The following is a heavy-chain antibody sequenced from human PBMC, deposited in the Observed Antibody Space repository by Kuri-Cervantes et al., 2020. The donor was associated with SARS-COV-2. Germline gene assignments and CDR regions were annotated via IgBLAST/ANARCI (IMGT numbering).Heavy chain of an antibody. CDR2: ISAYNAYT. CDR1: GNTFTSFG. Sequence: TVKVSCKASGNTFTSFGISWVRQAPGQGLEWMGWISAYNAYTDYAQKFKGRVTMTTDTTTSTAYMELRRLTSDDTAIYYCAGSATGDLGDYWGQGTLVTVSS. J-gene: IGHJ4*02. D-gene: IGHD7-27*01. V-gene: IGHV1-18*01. CDR3: AGSATGDLGDY.